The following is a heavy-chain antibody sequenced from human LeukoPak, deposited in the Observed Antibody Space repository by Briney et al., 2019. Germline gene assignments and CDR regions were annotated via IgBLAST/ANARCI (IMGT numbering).Heavy chain of an antibody. V-gene: IGHV3-23*01. CDR2: LSGSGGST. D-gene: IGHD6-19*01. Sequence: GGSLRLSCAASGFTFSSYAMSWVRQAPGKGLEWVSALSGSGGSTYYADSVKGRFTISRDNSKNTLYLQMNSLRAEDTAVYYCATDPNQWPHLDYYGMDVWGQGTTVTVSS. J-gene: IGHJ6*02. CDR1: GFTFSSYA. CDR3: ATDPNQWPHLDYYGMDV.